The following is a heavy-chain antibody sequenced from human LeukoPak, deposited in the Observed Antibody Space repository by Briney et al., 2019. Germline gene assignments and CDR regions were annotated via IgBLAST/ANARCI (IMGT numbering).Heavy chain of an antibody. J-gene: IGHJ4*02. D-gene: IGHD3-22*01. Sequence: ASVEVSCKASGHTFTGYYMHWVRQAPGQGLEWMGWINPNSGGTNYAQKFQGRVTMTRDTSISTAYMELSRLRSDDTAVYYCARDYYDSSGYSPFDYWGQGTLVTVSS. CDR3: ARDYYDSSGYSPFDY. CDR2: INPNSGGT. CDR1: GHTFTGYY. V-gene: IGHV1-2*02.